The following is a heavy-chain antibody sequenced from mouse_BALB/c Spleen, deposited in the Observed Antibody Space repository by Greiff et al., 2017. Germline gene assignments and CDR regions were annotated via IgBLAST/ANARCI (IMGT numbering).Heavy chain of an antibody. CDR2: ISSGGST. J-gene: IGHJ2*01. D-gene: IGHD2-4*01. V-gene: IGHV5-6-5*01. CDR3: ARGGDYGGY. CDR1: GFTFSSYA. Sequence: EVQGVESGGGLVKPGGSLKLSCAASGFTFSSYAMSWVRQTPEKRLEWVASISSGGSTYYPDSVKGRFTISRDNARNILYLQMSSLRSEDTAMYYCARGGDYGGYWGQGTTLTVSS.